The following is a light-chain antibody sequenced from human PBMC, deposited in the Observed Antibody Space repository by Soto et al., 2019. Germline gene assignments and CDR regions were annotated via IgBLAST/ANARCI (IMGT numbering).Light chain of an antibody. CDR1: QSISNW. J-gene: IGKJ1*01. Sequence: DIPMTQSPSSLSASVGDRVTITCRASQSISNWLAWYQQKPGQAHKLLIYDASTLESGVPSRFSGGGFGTDFTLTISSLQPDDVATYYCQQYSSYSTFGQGTKVEMK. CDR2: DAS. V-gene: IGKV1-5*01. CDR3: QQYSSYST.